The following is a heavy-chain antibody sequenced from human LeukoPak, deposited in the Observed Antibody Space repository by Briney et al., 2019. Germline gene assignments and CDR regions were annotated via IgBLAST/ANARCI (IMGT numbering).Heavy chain of an antibody. CDR1: GYSFTNYW. CDR3: ARQSYDSRGYYHIVNY. V-gene: IGHV5-51*01. J-gene: IGHJ4*02. CDR2: ISPGDSDT. D-gene: IGHD3-22*01. Sequence: GESLKISCKGSGYSFTNYWIGWVRQMPGKGLEWMGIISPGDSDTRYSPSSRGQVTMSADKSISTAYLQWNSLKASDTAMYYCARQSYDSRGYYHIVNYWGQGTLVTVSS.